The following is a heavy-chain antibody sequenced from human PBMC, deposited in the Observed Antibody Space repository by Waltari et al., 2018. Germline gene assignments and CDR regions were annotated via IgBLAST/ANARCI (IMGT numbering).Heavy chain of an antibody. CDR1: GGSISSNY. J-gene: IGHJ5*02. V-gene: IGHV4-4*07. Sequence: QVQLQESGPGLVKPSETLSLTCTVSGGSISSNYWSWIRQPAGKGLEWIGRIYTSGSTTYTPSLESRVTMSVDTSKNQFSLKLTSVTAADTAVYYCARAIWRSTWKLGQFDPWGQGILVTVSS. D-gene: IGHD3-16*01. CDR2: IYTSGST. CDR3: ARAIWRSTWKLGQFDP.